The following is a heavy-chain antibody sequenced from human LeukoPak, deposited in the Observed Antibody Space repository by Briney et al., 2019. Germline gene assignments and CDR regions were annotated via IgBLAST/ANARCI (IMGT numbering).Heavy chain of an antibody. CDR1: GFTFSSYS. D-gene: IGHD3-10*01. CDR2: ISSTSSYI. V-gene: IGHV3-21*03. CDR3: ASGSTLDY. Sequence: GGSLRLSCAASGFTFSSYSMNWVRQAPGEGLEWVSSISSTSSYIDYAESVKGRFTISRDNAKNSVYLEMNTLRAEDTALYYCASGSTLDYWGQGTLVTVSS. J-gene: IGHJ4*02.